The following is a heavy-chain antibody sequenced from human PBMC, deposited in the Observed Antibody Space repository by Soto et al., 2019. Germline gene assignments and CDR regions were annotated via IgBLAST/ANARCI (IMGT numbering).Heavy chain of an antibody. CDR1: GFTFDDYA. J-gene: IGHJ6*02. CDR2: ISWDGGST. Sequence: PGGSLRLSCAASGFTFDDYAMHWVRQAPGKGLEWVSLISWDGGSTYYADSVKGRFTISRDNSKNSLYLQMNSLRAEDTALYYCAKDTGIAAAGPPRSYYGMDVWGQGTTVTVSS. CDR3: AKDTGIAAAGPPRSYYGMDV. V-gene: IGHV3-43D*04. D-gene: IGHD6-13*01.